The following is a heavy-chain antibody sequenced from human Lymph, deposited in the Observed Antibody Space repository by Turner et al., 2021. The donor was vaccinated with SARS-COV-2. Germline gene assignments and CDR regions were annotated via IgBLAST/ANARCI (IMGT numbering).Heavy chain of an antibody. D-gene: IGHD4-17*01. CDR3: ARDIPTTADYFDY. CDR1: GFTFSTYS. J-gene: IGHJ4*02. V-gene: IGHV3-21*01. CDR2: ISSSSSYI. Sequence: EVQLVESGGGLVKPVGSLRLSCAASGFTFSTYSMNWVRQAPGKGLEWISSISSSSSYIYYADSVKGRFTISRDDAKNSLYLQMNSLRAEDTSVYYCARDIPTTADYFDYWGQGTLVTVSS.